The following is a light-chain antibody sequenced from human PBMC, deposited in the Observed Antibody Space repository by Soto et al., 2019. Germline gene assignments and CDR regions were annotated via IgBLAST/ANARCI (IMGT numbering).Light chain of an antibody. CDR2: GAS. CDR3: QQYNNWPRT. Sequence: EIVMTQSPATLSMSPGERATLSCRASQSVSSNLAWYQQKPGQAPRLLIYGASTRATGIPVRFSGSGSGTEFTLTVSSLQSEDFAVYYCQQYNNWPRTFGQGTKVEIK. J-gene: IGKJ1*01. V-gene: IGKV3-15*01. CDR1: QSVSSN.